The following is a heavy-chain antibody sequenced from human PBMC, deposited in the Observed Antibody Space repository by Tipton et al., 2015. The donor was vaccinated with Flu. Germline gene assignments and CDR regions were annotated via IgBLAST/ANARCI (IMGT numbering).Heavy chain of an antibody. D-gene: IGHD1-26*01. CDR3: AGSREWELLRVDYYYYGMDV. V-gene: IGHV1-69*01. Sequence: QVQLVQSGAEVKKPGSSVKVSCKASGGTFSSYAISWVRQAPGQGLEWMGGIIPILGIANYAQKFQGRVTITADESTSTAYMELSSLRSEDTAVYYCAGSREWELLRVDYYYYGMDVWGQGTTVTVSS. J-gene: IGHJ6*02. CDR1: GGTFSSYA. CDR2: IIPILGIA.